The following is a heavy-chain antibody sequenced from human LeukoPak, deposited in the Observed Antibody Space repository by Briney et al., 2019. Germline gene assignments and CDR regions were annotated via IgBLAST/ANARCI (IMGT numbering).Heavy chain of an antibody. CDR3: AGGSTGSAYDY. CDR1: DGSFSGYY. V-gene: IGHV4-34*01. Sequence: PSETLSLTCAIYDGSFSGYYWSWIRQLPGKGLEWIGGISHSGSTNYNPSLESRVTISLDTSKTHSSLRLTSVTAADTAVYYCAGGSTGSAYDYWGQGALVTVSP. D-gene: IGHD7-27*01. CDR2: ISHSGST. J-gene: IGHJ4*02.